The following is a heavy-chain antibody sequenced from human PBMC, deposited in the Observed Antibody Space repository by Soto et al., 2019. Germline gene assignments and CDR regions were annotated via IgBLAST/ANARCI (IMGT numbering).Heavy chain of an antibody. CDR1: GYTFTSYG. D-gene: IGHD3-3*01. J-gene: IGHJ6*02. V-gene: IGHV1-18*04. CDR3: ARVPVDDFWSGYYPYYYYGMDV. CDR2: ISAYNGNT. Sequence: QVQLVQSGAEVKKPGASVKVSCKASGYTFTSYGISWVRQAPGQGLEWMGWISAYNGNTNYAQKLQGRVTMTTDTSTSTAYMEQRSLRSDDTAVYYCARVPVDDFWSGYYPYYYYGMDVWGQGTTVTVSS.